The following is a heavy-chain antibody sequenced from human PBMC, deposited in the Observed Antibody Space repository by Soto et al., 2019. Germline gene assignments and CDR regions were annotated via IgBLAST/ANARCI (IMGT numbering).Heavy chain of an antibody. CDR2: IFYTGST. J-gene: IGHJ5*02. D-gene: IGHD3-16*01. V-gene: IGHV4-59*08. CDR1: GGSINDYY. CDR3: AMANTTLYNWFDP. Sequence: ASETLSLTCTVSGGSINDYYWSWIRQPPGKGLEWIGQIFYTGSTNYNPSLKSRVTISVDRSKNQFSLRLRSVTAADTAVYYCAMANTTLYNWFDPWGQGTLVTVSS.